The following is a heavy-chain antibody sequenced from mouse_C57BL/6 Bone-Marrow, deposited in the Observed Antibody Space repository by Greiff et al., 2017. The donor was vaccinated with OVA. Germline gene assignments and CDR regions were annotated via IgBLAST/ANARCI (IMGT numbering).Heavy chain of an antibody. CDR3: AREAGYYYGSDYYFDY. Sequence: QVQLQQPGAELVRPGTSVKLSCKASGYTFTSYWMHWVKQRPGQGLEWIGVIDPSDSYTNYTQKFKGKATLPVDTSSSTAYMQLSSLTSEDSAVYYCAREAGYYYGSDYYFDYWGQGTTLTVSS. V-gene: IGHV1-59*01. J-gene: IGHJ2*01. CDR1: GYTFTSYW. CDR2: IDPSDSYT. D-gene: IGHD1-1*01.